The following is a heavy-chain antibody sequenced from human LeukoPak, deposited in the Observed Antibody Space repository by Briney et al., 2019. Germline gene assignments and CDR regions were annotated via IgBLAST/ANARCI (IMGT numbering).Heavy chain of an antibody. V-gene: IGHV1-69*06. Sequence: SVKVSCKASGGTFSSYAISWVRQAPGQGLEWMGGIIPIFGTANYAQKFQGRVTITADKSTSTAYMELSSLRSEDTAVYYCARERYCSGGSCYLPFDYWGQGTLVTVSS. J-gene: IGHJ4*02. D-gene: IGHD2-15*01. CDR2: IIPIFGTA. CDR3: ARERYCSGGSCYLPFDY. CDR1: GGTFSSYA.